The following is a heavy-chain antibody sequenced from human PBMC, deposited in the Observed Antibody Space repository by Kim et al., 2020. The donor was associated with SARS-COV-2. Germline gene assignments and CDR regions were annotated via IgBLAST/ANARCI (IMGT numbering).Heavy chain of an antibody. CDR1: GGSISSSNW. Sequence: SETLSLTCAVSGGSISSSNWWSWVRQPPGKGLEWIGGIYHSGSTNYNPSLKSRVTISVDKSKNQFSLKLSSVTAADTAVYYCAQLVLLDSFDYWGQGTLVTVSP. CDR3: AQLVLLDSFDY. V-gene: IGHV4-4*02. CDR2: IYHSGST. J-gene: IGHJ4*02. D-gene: IGHD6-13*01.